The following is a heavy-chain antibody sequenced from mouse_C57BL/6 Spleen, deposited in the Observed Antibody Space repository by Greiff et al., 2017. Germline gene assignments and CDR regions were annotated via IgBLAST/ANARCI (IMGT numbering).Heavy chain of an antibody. CDR3: ARGGTAQATPFAY. V-gene: IGHV1-55*01. J-gene: IGHJ3*01. D-gene: IGHD3-2*02. Sequence: VQLQQSGAELVKPGASVKMSCKASGYTFTSYWITWVKQRPGQGLEWIGDIYPGSGSTNYNEKFKSKATLTVDTSSSTAYMQLSSLTSEDSAVYYGARGGTAQATPFAYWGQGTLVTVSA. CDR2: IYPGSGST. CDR1: GYTFTSYW.